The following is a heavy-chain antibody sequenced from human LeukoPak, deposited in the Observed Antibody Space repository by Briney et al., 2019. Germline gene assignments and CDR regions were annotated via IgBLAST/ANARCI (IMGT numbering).Heavy chain of an antibody. CDR1: GYTFTGYY. CDR3: ARTISPYSGSYSFDY. V-gene: IGHV1-2*02. J-gene: IGHJ4*02. Sequence: ASVKVSCKASGYTFTGYYMHWVRQAPGQGLEWMGWINPNSGGTNYAQKFQGRVTMTRDTSISTAYMELSRLRSDDTAVYYCARTISPYSGSYSFDYWGQGTLVTVSS. CDR2: INPNSGGT. D-gene: IGHD1-26*01.